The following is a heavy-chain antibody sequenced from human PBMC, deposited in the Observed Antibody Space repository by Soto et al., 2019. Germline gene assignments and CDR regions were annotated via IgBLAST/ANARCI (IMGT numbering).Heavy chain of an antibody. J-gene: IGHJ4*02. CDR3: ATGRYDSSGYYSPPWLDY. D-gene: IGHD3-22*01. V-gene: IGHV4-61*01. Sequence: SETLSLTCTVSGASVSSGSYYRSWIRQPPGKGMERIGSIYYSGSTNYNPSLKSRVTISVDTSKNQVSLKLSPVTAADTAVYYCATGRYDSSGYYSPPWLDYWGQGTLVTVSS. CDR2: IYYSGST. CDR1: GASVSSGSYY.